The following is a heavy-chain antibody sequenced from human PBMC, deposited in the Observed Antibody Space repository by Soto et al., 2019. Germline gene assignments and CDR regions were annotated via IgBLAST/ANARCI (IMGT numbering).Heavy chain of an antibody. J-gene: IGHJ4*02. D-gene: IGHD6-13*01. CDR3: AKGASSSSFEY. V-gene: IGHV3-23*01. CDR2: TSGSGGST. Sequence: EVQLLESGGGLVQPGGSLKLSCVASGFPFSTYSMGWVRQTPGKGLEWVSSTSGSGGSTYYADSVKGRFTFSRDNSKNTLYLQMNSLRAEDTALYYCAKGASSSSFEYWGQGTLVTVSS. CDR1: GFPFSTYS.